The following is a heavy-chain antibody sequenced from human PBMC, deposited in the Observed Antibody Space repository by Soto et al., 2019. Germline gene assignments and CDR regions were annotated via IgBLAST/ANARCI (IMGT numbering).Heavy chain of an antibody. CDR2: IIPMFETV. CDR3: ARGLRTGNYGMDV. Sequence: SVKVSCKASGGTFDNYAVSWVRQAPGQGPEWMGGIIPMFETVNYAQRFQGRLTIAADESTSTAYMELTSLTSADTAIYFCARGLRTGNYGMDVWGQGTTVTVPS. CDR1: GGTFDNYA. J-gene: IGHJ6*02. D-gene: IGHD2-15*01. V-gene: IGHV1-69*13.